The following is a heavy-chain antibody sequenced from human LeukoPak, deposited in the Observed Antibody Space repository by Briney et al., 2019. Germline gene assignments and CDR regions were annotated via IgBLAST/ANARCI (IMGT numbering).Heavy chain of an antibody. CDR1: GLTFGDYA. CDR3: TRDPSIAARLLHYYYYMDV. V-gene: IGHV3-49*04. CDR2: IRSKAYGGTT. Sequence: PGGSLRLSCTASGLTFGDYAMSWVRQAPGKGLEWVGFIRSKAYGGTTEYAASVKGRFTISRDDSKSIAYLQMNSLKTEDTAVYYCTRDPSIAARLLHYYYYMDVWGKGTTVTVSS. J-gene: IGHJ6*03. D-gene: IGHD6-6*01.